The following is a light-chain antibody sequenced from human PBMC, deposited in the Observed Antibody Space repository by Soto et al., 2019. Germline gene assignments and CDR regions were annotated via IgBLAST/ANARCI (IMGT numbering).Light chain of an antibody. J-gene: IGLJ1*01. CDR1: SSDVGRYNY. V-gene: IGLV2-14*01. CDR2: EVT. CDR3: GSYTSTYVRI. Sequence: QSALTQPAAVSGSPGQSITISCTGTSSDVGRYNYVSWYQQYPGRAPKLIIYEVTNRPSGVSDRFSGSKSGNVASLTISGLQAADEDDYYCGSYTSTYVRIFGTGTKVTVL.